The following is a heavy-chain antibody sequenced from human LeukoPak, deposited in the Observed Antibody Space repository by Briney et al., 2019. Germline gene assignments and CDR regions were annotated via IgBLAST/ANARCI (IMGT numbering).Heavy chain of an antibody. V-gene: IGHV4-30-4*01. CDR3: ARGTWSSSIDY. D-gene: IGHD6-6*01. CDR1: GGSISSGYYY. J-gene: IGHJ4*02. Sequence: SETLSLTCTVSGGSISSGYYYWSWIRQPPGKGLEYIGYIYYGGTYYNPSLKSRATISVDTSKNQFSLKLSSVTAADTAVYYCARGTWSSSIDYWGQGTLVTVSS. CDR2: IYYGGT.